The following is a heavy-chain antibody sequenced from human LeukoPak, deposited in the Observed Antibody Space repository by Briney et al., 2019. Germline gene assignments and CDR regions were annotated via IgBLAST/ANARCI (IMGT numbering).Heavy chain of an antibody. Sequence: GGSLKLSCVASGFTFNNALMSWVRQGAGKGLGWVGRIQSKTDDGGITDYAARVTGRFTISRDESNRTVYLQMNSLKTEDTAVYYCTTGAHDYLVSSGYLYWGQGTPVTVSS. V-gene: IGHV3-15*01. CDR2: IQSKTDDGGIT. J-gene: IGHJ4*02. D-gene: IGHD3-22*01. CDR3: TTGAHDYLVSSGYLY. CDR1: GFTFNNAL.